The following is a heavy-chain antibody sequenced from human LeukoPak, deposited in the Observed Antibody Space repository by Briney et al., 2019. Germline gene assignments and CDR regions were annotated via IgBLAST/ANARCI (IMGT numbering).Heavy chain of an antibody. J-gene: IGHJ4*02. CDR2: IYYSGST. D-gene: IGHD2-2*03. CDR1: GGSISSSSYY. Sequence: SETLSLTCTVSGGSISSSSYYWGWIRQPPGKGLEWIGSIYYSGSTYYNSSLKSRVTISVDTSKNQFSLKLSSVTAADTAVYYCARDLGYCSSTTCYAYFDYWGQGTLVTVSS. V-gene: IGHV4-39*07. CDR3: ARDLGYCSSTTCYAYFDY.